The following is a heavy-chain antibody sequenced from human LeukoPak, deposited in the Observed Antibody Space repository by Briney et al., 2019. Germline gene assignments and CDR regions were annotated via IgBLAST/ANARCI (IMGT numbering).Heavy chain of an antibody. CDR2: IRSKAYGGTT. D-gene: IGHD3-22*01. CDR1: GFTFGDYA. CDR3: TRDYYDSSGYYHLGFDY. V-gene: IGHV3-49*04. J-gene: IGHJ4*02. Sequence: GGSLRLSCTASGFTFGDYAMSWVRQAPGKGLEWVGFIRSKAYGGTTEYAASAKGRFTISRDDSKSIAYLQMNSLKTEDTAVYYCTRDYYDSSGYYHLGFDYWGQGTLVTVSS.